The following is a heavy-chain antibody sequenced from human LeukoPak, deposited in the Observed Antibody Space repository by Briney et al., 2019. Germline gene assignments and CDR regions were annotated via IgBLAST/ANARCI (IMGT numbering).Heavy chain of an antibody. J-gene: IGHJ4*02. CDR2: INHSGGT. Sequence: PSETLSLTCAVYGGSFSGYYWSWIRQPPGKGLEWIGEINHSGGTNYNPSLKSRVTISVDTSKNQFSLKLSSVTAADTAVYYCARGRYCSSTSCYLWVYYFDYWGQGTLVTVSS. V-gene: IGHV4-34*01. CDR3: ARGRYCSSTSCYLWVYYFDY. D-gene: IGHD2-2*01. CDR1: GGSFSGYY.